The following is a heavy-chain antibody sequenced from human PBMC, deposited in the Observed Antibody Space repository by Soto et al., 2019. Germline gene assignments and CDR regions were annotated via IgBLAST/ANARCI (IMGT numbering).Heavy chain of an antibody. CDR2: VHSNGNT. V-gene: IGHV4-59*08. CDR1: GDSISNYY. Sequence: SETLSLTCTVSGDSISNYYWAWIRQPPGKGLEWIGYVHSNGNTHHNPSLKSRVTISMDTSKNQFSLNLNSVTAADTAVYYCARHLRDTHGYWSQFEYWGQGTLVTVSS. J-gene: IGHJ4*02. CDR3: ARHLRDTHGYWSQFEY. D-gene: IGHD3-22*01.